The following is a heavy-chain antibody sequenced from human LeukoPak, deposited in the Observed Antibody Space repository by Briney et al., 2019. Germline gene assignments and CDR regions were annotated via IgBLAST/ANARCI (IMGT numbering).Heavy chain of an antibody. CDR1: GFTFSSYG. Sequence: PGRSLRLSCAASGFTFSSYGMHWVRQAPGKGLEWVAVISYDGSNKYYADSVKGRFTIYRDNSKNTVHLQMNSLRAEDTAVYYCTRDLTVATIRTPLQHWGQGTLVTVSS. V-gene: IGHV3-30*03. J-gene: IGHJ1*01. CDR2: ISYDGSNK. D-gene: IGHD5-12*01. CDR3: TRDLTVATIRTPLQH.